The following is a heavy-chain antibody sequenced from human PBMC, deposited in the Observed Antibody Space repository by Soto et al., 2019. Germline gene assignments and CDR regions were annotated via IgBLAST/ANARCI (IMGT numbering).Heavy chain of an antibody. J-gene: IGHJ6*02. CDR2: ISGSGGTT. D-gene: IGHD3-16*01. Sequence: EVQVLESGGGLVQPGGSLRLSCAASGFSSSSFAMSWVRQGPGKGLEWVSSISGSGGTTYHADSVKGRFTISRDNFKNTLSLQMKNLRAADTAVYYCTKMSHGAPDNYYYPMDVWGQGTTVTVSS. CDR3: TKMSHGAPDNYYYPMDV. V-gene: IGHV3-23*01. CDR1: GFSSSSFA.